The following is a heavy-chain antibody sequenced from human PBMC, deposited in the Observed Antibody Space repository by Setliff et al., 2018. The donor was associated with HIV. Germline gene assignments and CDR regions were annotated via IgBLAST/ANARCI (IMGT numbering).Heavy chain of an antibody. J-gene: IGHJ6*03. V-gene: IGHV4-4*08. Sequence: SETLSLTCTVSGGSISSYYWSWIRQPPGKGLEWIGYIYTSGSTNYNPSLKSRVTISLDTSNNHFSLKLRSVTATDTAVYYCARVVAATHYYYYYMDVWGKGTTVTAP. CDR2: IYTSGST. CDR1: GGSISSYY. CDR3: ARVVAATHYYYYYMDV. D-gene: IGHD2-15*01.